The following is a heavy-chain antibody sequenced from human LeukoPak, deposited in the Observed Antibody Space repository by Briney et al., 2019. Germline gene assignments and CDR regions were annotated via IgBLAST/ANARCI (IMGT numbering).Heavy chain of an antibody. V-gene: IGHV4-59*12. CDR2: IDYSGST. CDR1: GGSISSYY. J-gene: IGHJ4*02. Sequence: RTSETLSLTCTVSGGSISSYYWSWIRQPPGKGLEWIGYIDYSGSTNYNPSLKSRVTISVDTSKNQFSLKLSSVTAADTAVYYCARDQWIAAAGPFDYWGQGTLVTVSS. D-gene: IGHD6-13*01. CDR3: ARDQWIAAAGPFDY.